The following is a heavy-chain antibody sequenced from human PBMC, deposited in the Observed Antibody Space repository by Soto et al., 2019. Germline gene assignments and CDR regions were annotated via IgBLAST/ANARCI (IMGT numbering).Heavy chain of an antibody. CDR3: ARETTVVTHSGGMDV. CDR1: GFAFSSYS. J-gene: IGHJ6*02. CDR2: ISSSSSYI. V-gene: IGHV3-21*01. D-gene: IGHD4-17*01. Sequence: GGSLRLSCAASGFAFSSYSMNWVRQAPGKGLEWVSSISSSSSYIYYADSVKGRFTISRDNAKNSLYLQMNSLRAEDTAVYYCARETTVVTHSGGMDVWGQGTTVTVSS.